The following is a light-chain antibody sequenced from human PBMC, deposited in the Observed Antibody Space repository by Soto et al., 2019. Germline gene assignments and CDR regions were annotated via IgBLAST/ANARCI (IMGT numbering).Light chain of an antibody. J-gene: IGKJ2*01. Sequence: DIVMTQSPDSLAVSLGETATINCKSSRSVLYNSNNKNYFAWFQQKPGQPPRLLLYWASTRESGVPDRFSGSGSETDFTLTISSLQAEDVAVYYCQQYYTTPRTFGQGTKLEIK. V-gene: IGKV4-1*01. CDR1: RSVLYNSNNKNY. CDR2: WAS. CDR3: QQYYTTPRT.